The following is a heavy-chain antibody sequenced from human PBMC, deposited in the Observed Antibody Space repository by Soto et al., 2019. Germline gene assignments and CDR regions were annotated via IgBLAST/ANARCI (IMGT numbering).Heavy chain of an antibody. V-gene: IGHV1-18*04. CDR2: ISGYNGNT. CDR1: GYTFSGYS. D-gene: IGHD2-21*01. J-gene: IGHJ6*02. Sequence: ASVKVSCKASGYTFSGYSITWVRQAPGQGLEWMGRISGYNGNTNYARTLRGRLTLTTDTSRSTAYMELRSLTSDDTAVYYCARDVFCGGAPACPDMDVWGQGTTVTVSS. CDR3: ARDVFCGGAPACPDMDV.